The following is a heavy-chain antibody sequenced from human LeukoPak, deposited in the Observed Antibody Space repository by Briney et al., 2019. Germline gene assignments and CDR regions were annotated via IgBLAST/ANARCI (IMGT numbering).Heavy chain of an antibody. Sequence: GRSLRLSCAVSGFTFSSYGMHWVRQAPGKGLEWLAVIWNDGSEKYHADSVKGRFTISRDNSKNTLYLQMNSLRAEDTAVYYCARGYCSSIGCATGWKFDYWGQGTLVTVSS. CDR2: IWNDGSEK. D-gene: IGHD2-2*01. CDR1: GFTFSSYG. J-gene: IGHJ4*02. V-gene: IGHV3-33*01. CDR3: ARGYCSSIGCATGWKFDY.